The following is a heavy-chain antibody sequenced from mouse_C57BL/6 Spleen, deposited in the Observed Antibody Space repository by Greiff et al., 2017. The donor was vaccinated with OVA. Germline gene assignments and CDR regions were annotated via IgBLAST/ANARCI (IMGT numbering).Heavy chain of an antibody. V-gene: IGHV1-85*01. CDR3: ARGEMITAAYYYAMDY. CDR2: IYPRDGST. Sequence: QVQLKQSGPELVKPGASVKLSCKASGYTFTSYDINWVKQRPGQGLEWIGWIYPRDGSTKYNEKFKGKATLTVDTSSSTAYMELHSLTSEDSAVYFCARGEMITAAYYYAMDYWGQGTSVTVSS. CDR1: GYTFTSYD. D-gene: IGHD2-4*01. J-gene: IGHJ4*01.